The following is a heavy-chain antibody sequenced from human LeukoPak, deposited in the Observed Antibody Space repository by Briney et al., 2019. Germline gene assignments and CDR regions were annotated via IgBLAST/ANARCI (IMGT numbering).Heavy chain of an antibody. J-gene: IGHJ4*02. D-gene: IGHD3-22*01. V-gene: IGHV4-39*07. CDR3: ARLFHYDSSGYFDY. Sequence: PSETLSLTCTVSGGSISSSSYYWGWIRQPPGKGLEWIGSIYYSGSTYYNPSLKSRVTISVDTSKNQFSLKLSSVTAADTAVYYCARLFHYDSSGYFDYWGQGTLVTVSS. CDR2: IYYSGST. CDR1: GGSISSSSYY.